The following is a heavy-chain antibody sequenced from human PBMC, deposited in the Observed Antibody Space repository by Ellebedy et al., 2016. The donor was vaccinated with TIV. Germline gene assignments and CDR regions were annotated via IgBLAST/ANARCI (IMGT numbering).Heavy chain of an antibody. V-gene: IGHV1-2*02. CDR3: ARVMTTFGGVFVPHFHFDS. Sequence: AASVKVSCKASGYTFTGYYIHWVRQAPGQGLEWMGWINPHSGDSNYAQKFQGRVTMTRDTSISTVSMEMTRLRSDDTAVYYCARVMTTFGGVFVPHFHFDSWGQGTLVTVSS. D-gene: IGHD3-16*02. CDR2: INPHSGDS. J-gene: IGHJ4*02. CDR1: GYTFTGYY.